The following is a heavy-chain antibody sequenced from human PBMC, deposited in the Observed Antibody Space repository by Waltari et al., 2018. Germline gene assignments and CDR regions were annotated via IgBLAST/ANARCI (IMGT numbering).Heavy chain of an antibody. CDR2: IYYSGRT. CDR1: GGPSAGTIYY. V-gene: IGHV4-39*01. J-gene: IGHJ4*02. Sequence: QLQLEESGPGLVKPSETRSLTCPSPGGPSAGTIYYWGWSRQPPGKGLEWIGTIYYSGRTYYTPSLKSRVTISVDTSKNQFSLKLSSVTAADTAVYYCARHRDIVATMFDYWGQGTLVTVSS. D-gene: IGHD5-12*01. CDR3: ARHRDIVATMFDY.